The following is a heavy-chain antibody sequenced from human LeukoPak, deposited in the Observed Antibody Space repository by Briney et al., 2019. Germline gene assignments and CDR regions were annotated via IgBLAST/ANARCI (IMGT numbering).Heavy chain of an antibody. J-gene: IGHJ4*02. CDR1: GYTFTSYA. V-gene: IGHV7-4-1*02. CDR2: INTNTGNP. Sequence: ASVKVSCKASGYTFTSYAMNWVRQAPGQGLEWMGWINTNTGNPTYAQGFTGRFVFSLDTSVSTAYLQISSLKAEDTAVYYCARGSSLPRSSSWFRFDYWGQGTLVTVSS. CDR3: ARGSSLPRSSSWFRFDY. D-gene: IGHD6-13*01.